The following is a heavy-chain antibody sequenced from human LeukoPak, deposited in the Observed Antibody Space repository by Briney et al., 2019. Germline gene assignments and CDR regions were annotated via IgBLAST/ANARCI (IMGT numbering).Heavy chain of an antibody. CDR2: ISRGGDVT. CDR1: GFTFSTYA. V-gene: IGHV3-23*01. Sequence: GGSLRLSCAASGFTFSTYAMTWVRQAPGKGLEWVSLISRGGDVTYYADSVKGRFTISRDSSKNTLYLQMHSLRAEDTAVYYCATRPGEVAVPYDYWGQGTMVTVSS. CDR3: ATRPGEVAVPYDY. D-gene: IGHD2-15*01. J-gene: IGHJ4*02.